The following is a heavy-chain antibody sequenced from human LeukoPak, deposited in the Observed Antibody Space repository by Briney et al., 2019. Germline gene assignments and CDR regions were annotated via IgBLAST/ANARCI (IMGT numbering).Heavy chain of an antibody. V-gene: IGHV3-23*01. CDR2: ISGSGGST. CDR1: GFTVSTYA. Sequence: GGSLTLSCVASGFTVSTYAMSWVRQAPGKGLEWVSVISGSGGSTYYADSVKGRFTISRDNSKNTLYLQMNSLRVEDTAVYYCAKLGCDLRGPFVIWGQGTMVTVSS. J-gene: IGHJ3*02. D-gene: IGHD2-15*01. CDR3: AKLGCDLRGPFVI.